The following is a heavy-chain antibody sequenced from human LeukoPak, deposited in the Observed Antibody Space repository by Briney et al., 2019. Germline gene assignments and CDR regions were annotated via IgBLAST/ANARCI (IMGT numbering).Heavy chain of an antibody. CDR2: ISDGGSTT. D-gene: IGHD3-22*01. Sequence: GGSLRLSCAASGFTFSSYWMHWVRQAPGKGLVWVSRISDGGSTTTYADSVKGRFTISRDNAKNTLYPQMNGLRAEDTAVYYCSRGAYYDGSGNYYDYWGQGTLVTVSS. V-gene: IGHV3-74*01. CDR3: SRGAYYDGSGNYYDY. CDR1: GFTFSSYW. J-gene: IGHJ4*02.